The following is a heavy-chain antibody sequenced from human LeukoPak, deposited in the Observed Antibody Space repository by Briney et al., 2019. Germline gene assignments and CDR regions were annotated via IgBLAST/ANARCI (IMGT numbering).Heavy chain of an antibody. CDR1: GGSISSSSYS. CDR3: ARDRGYSGYDWTLGAFDI. V-gene: IGHV4-39*07. CDR2: IYYTGST. D-gene: IGHD5-12*01. Sequence: PSETLSLTCTVSGGSISSSSYSWGWIRQPPGKGLEWVGNIYYTGSTYYNPSLKSRVTISVDTSKNRFSLKLSSVTAADTAVYYCARDRGYSGYDWTLGAFDIWGQGTMVTVSS. J-gene: IGHJ3*02.